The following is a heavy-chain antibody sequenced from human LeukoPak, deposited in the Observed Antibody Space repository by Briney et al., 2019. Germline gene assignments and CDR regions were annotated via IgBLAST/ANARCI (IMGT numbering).Heavy chain of an antibody. J-gene: IGHJ5*02. D-gene: IGHD3-3*01. CDR3: ARRHYDFWSGFQKSNWFDP. CDR2: IYYTGST. V-gene: IGHV4-61*01. CDR1: GGSVSSGSYY. Sequence: SETLSLTCTVSGGSVSSGSYYWSWIRQPPGKGLEWIGYIYYTGSTNYNPSLKSRVTISVDTSKNQFSLKLSSVTAADTAVYYCARRHYDFWSGFQKSNWFDPWGQGTLVTVSS.